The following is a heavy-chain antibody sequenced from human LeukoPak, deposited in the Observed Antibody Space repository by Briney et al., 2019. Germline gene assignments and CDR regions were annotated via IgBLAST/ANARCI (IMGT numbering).Heavy chain of an antibody. Sequence: GGSLRLSCAASGFTFSSYAMSWVRQAPGKGLEWVGRIKRKTDGGTIDYAAPVKDRFTISRDDSRTTVYLQMNSLKTEDTAVYYCTTMGLVRPSFDNWGQGTLVTVSS. J-gene: IGHJ4*02. V-gene: IGHV3-15*01. D-gene: IGHD1-26*01. CDR3: TTMGLVRPSFDN. CDR2: IKRKTDGGTI. CDR1: GFTFSSYA.